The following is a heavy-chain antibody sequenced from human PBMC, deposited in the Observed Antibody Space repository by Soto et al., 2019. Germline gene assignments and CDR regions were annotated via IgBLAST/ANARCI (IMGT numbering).Heavy chain of an antibody. Sequence: PSETLSLTCTVSCGSISSNYWTWIRQPPGKGLEWIGYVYNSGSTNYNPSLKSRVTISEDTSKSQFSLKVNSMTAADTDVYYCARYRREAVAGYTLDNWGQGILVTVSS. V-gene: IGHV4-59*01. CDR1: CGSISSNY. CDR3: ARYRREAVAGYTLDN. D-gene: IGHD6-13*01. CDR2: VYNSGST. J-gene: IGHJ4*02.